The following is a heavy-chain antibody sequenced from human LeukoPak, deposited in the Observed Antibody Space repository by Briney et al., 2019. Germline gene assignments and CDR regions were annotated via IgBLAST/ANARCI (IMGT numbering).Heavy chain of an antibody. J-gene: IGHJ4*02. CDR3: ARYVVSGAGRYYFDY. CDR2: INYGGTT. Sequence: SETLSLTCTVSGGSISSNNYYWSWIRQPPGREMEWIASINYGGTTYYSPSLKSRVTISVDTSKNQFSLRLSSVTAADTAVYLCARYVVSGAGRYYFDYWGQGSLVTVSS. D-gene: IGHD3-10*01. CDR1: GGSISSNNYY. V-gene: IGHV4-39*01.